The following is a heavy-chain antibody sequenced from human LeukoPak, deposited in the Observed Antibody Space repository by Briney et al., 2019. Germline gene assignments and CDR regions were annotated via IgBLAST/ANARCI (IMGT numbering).Heavy chain of an antibody. CDR2: IYYSGST. CDR3: ARDKGQAFDY. V-gene: IGHV4-30-4*08. CDR1: GGSISSGDYY. Sequence: SETLSLTCTVSGGSISSGDYYWSWIRQPPGKGPEWIGYIYYSGSTYYNPSLKSRVTISVDTSKNQFSLKLSSVTAADTAVYYCARDKGQAFDYWGQGTLVTVSS. J-gene: IGHJ4*02.